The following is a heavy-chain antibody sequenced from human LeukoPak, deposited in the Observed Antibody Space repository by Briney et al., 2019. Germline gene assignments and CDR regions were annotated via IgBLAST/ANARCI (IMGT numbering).Heavy chain of an antibody. CDR2: ISNSSSYN. CDR1: GFTFSSYT. J-gene: IGHJ4*02. Sequence: GGSLRLFCAASGFTFSSYTMNWLRQAPGKGREGVSSISNSSSYNYYADSVKGRFTNSRDNAQHSLYLQMNRLRGEDTAVYYCARDRDGGAHYWGQGTLVTDPS. V-gene: IGHV3-21*01. D-gene: IGHD2-21*01. CDR3: ARDRDGGAHY.